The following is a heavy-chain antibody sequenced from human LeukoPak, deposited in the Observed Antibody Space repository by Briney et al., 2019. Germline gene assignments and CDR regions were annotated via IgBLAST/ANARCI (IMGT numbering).Heavy chain of an antibody. Sequence: SETLSLTCTVSGGSISSSSYSWGWIRQPPGKGLEWIGNMHYSGSTYYNPSLKGRVTISVDTSKNQFSLKLSSVTAADTAVYYCARLYSSSCYFDYWGQGTLVTVSS. CDR1: GGSISSSSYS. D-gene: IGHD6-13*01. J-gene: IGHJ4*02. CDR2: MHYSGST. V-gene: IGHV4-39*01. CDR3: ARLYSSSCYFDY.